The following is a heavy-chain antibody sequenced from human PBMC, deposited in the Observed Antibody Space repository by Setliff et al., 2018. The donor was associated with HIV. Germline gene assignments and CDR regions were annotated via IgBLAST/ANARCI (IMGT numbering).Heavy chain of an antibody. V-gene: IGHV4-39*01. CDR1: GGSISSSNYY. J-gene: IGHJ6*03. D-gene: IGHD6-19*01. CDR2: ISYSGHI. Sequence: PSETLSLTCTVSGGSISSSNYYWGWIRQPPGKGLEWIGAISYSGHIYFNSSLKSRVTIYLDTSKRQLSLRLTSVTAADTAVYYCARHVILLEWLSYFYMDVWGKGAKVTVSS. CDR3: ARHVILLEWLSYFYMDV.